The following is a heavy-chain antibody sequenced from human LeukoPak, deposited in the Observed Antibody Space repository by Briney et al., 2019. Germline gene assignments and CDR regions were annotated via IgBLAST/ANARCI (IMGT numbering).Heavy chain of an antibody. J-gene: IGHJ4*02. Sequence: SGGSLRLSCAASGFTFSSYGMHWVRQAPGKGLEWVAVISYDGSNKYYADSVKGRFTISRDNSKNTLYLQMNSLRAEDTAVYYCAKDYDSTNDYWGQGTLVTVSS. V-gene: IGHV3-30*18. CDR2: ISYDGSNK. D-gene: IGHD3-9*01. CDR3: AKDYDSTNDY. CDR1: GFTFSSYG.